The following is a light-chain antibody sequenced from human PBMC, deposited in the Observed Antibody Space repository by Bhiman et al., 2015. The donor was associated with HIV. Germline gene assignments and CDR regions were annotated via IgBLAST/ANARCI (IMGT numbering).Light chain of an antibody. CDR3: SSYTSTSTLV. J-gene: IGLJ1*01. CDR2: DVS. V-gene: IGLV2-14*03. Sequence: QSALTQPASVSGSPGQSITISCTGSSRDVGGYNYVSWYQQHPGKVPKVMIYDVSNRPSGVSNRFSGSESGNTASLTISGLQAEDEADYYCSSYTSTSTLVFGTGTKVTVL. CDR1: SRDVGGYNY.